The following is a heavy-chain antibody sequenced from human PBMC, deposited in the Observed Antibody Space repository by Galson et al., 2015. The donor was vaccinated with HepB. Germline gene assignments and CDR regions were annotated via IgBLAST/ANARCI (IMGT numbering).Heavy chain of an antibody. J-gene: IGHJ4*02. D-gene: IGHD2-8*01. Sequence: SVKVSCKASGYTFTSYGISWVRQAPGQGLEWMGGIIPIFGTANYAQKFQGRVTITADESTSTAYMELSSLRSEDTAVYYCASAPRVSYFDYWGQGTLVTVSS. CDR3: ASAPRVSYFDY. V-gene: IGHV1-69*13. CDR1: GYTFTSYG. CDR2: IIPIFGTA.